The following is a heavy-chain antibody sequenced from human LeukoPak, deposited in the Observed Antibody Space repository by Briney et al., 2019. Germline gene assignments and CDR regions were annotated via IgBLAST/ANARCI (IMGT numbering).Heavy chain of an antibody. Sequence: GGSLRLSCAASGFTFNSYWMSWVRQAPGKGLEWVSVIYSGGSTYYADSVKGRFTISRDNSKNTLYLQMNSLRAEDTAVYYCARSRPHLDYWGQGTLVTVSS. CDR2: IYSGGST. J-gene: IGHJ4*02. V-gene: IGHV3-53*01. D-gene: IGHD6-6*01. CDR3: ARSRPHLDY. CDR1: GFTFNSYW.